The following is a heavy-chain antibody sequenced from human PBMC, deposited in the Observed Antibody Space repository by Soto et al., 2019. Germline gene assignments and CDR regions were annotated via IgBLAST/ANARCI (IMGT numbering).Heavy chain of an antibody. CDR1: GFPLSTYG. Sequence: EVQLLESGGGLVQPGGSLRLSCAASGFPLSTYGMTLVSQAPGKGLEWVSAITGTGGNTYYVDSVKGRFTSSRDNSKNLLYLQMNSLRVEDTAVYYCSRIRGYWYGLDVWGQGTTVTVSS. J-gene: IGHJ6*02. CDR3: SRIRGYWYGLDV. CDR2: ITGTGGNT. V-gene: IGHV3-23*01.